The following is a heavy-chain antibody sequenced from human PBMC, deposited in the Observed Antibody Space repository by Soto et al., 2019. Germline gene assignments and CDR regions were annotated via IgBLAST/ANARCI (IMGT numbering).Heavy chain of an antibody. CDR1: GFTFSSYA. CDR3: AKDGRRDITGTTYYYYGMDV. D-gene: IGHD1-7*01. CDR2: ISGSGGST. Sequence: LRLSCAASGFTFSSYAMSWVRQAPGKGLEWVSAISGSGGSTYYADSVKGRFTISRDNSKNTLYLQMNSLRAEDTAVYYCAKDGRRDITGTTYYYYGMDVWGQGTTVTVSS. V-gene: IGHV3-23*01. J-gene: IGHJ6*02.